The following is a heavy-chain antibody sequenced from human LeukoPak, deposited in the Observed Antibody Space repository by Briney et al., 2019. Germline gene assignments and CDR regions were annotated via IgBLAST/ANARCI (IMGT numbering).Heavy chain of an antibody. J-gene: IGHJ5*02. CDR1: GYSFTNYW. Sequence: GESLKISCKGSGYSFTNYWIGRVRQMPGKGLEWMGIVYPGDSDTRYNPSFQGQVTISADKSISTAYLQWSSLKASDTAMYYCARLLTSGSNIRDWFDPWGQGTLVTVSS. D-gene: IGHD3-16*01. CDR3: ARLLTSGSNIRDWFDP. CDR2: VYPGDSDT. V-gene: IGHV5-51*01.